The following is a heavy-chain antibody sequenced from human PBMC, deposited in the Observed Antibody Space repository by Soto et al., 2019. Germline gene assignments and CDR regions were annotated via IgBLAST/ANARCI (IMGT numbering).Heavy chain of an antibody. CDR2: TYYRSKWYN. CDR3: ARDSPLGQLVPQLANWFDP. J-gene: IGHJ5*02. D-gene: IGHD6-6*01. Sequence: SPTLSLTCAISGDSVSSNSAAWNWIRQSPSRGLEWLGRTYYRSKWYNDYAVSVKSRITINPDTSKNQFSLQLNSVTPEDTAVYYCARDSPLGQLVPQLANWFDPWGQGTLVTVSS. V-gene: IGHV6-1*01. CDR1: GDSVSSNSAA.